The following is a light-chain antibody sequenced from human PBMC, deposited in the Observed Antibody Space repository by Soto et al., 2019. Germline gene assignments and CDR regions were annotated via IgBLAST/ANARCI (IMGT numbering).Light chain of an antibody. CDR3: QQRSNWPPSWT. Sequence: EIVLTQSPSTRCFSPVERSTLSFIASQSVSSYLALYQQQPCQAPMLLIYDASNRATGIPARFSGSGSGTDFTLTISSLEPEDFAVYYCQQRSNWPPSWTFGQGTKVDI. CDR1: QSVSSY. CDR2: DAS. V-gene: IGKV3-11*01. J-gene: IGKJ1*01.